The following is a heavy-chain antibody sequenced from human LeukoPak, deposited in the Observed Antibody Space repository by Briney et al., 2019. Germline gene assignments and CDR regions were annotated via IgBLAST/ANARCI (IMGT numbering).Heavy chain of an antibody. V-gene: IGHV1-18*01. CDR3: ARDFDY. J-gene: IGHJ4*02. CDR1: GYTFAIHG. Sequence: ASVKVSCKASGYTFAIHGVNWVRQAPGQGLEWMGWISGYNGNTNYAQKFQGRVTMTTDTFTSTAYMELRSLRSDDTAVYYCARDFDYWGQGTLVTVSS. CDR2: ISGYNGNT.